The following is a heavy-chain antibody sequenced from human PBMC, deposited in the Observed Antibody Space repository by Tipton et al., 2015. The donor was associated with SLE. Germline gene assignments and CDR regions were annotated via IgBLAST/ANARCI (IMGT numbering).Heavy chain of an antibody. Sequence: SLRLSCAASGFIFSSAWMSWVRQAPGKGLDWVGRIKSKADGGTTDYAAPVKGRFTISRDDSENTLFLQMSSLRAEDTGVYYCTTLNYYESEFYYPPWGQGTVVTVSS. CDR3: TTLNYYESEFYYPP. CDR1: GFIFSSAW. J-gene: IGHJ3*01. V-gene: IGHV3-15*01. CDR2: IKSKADGGTT. D-gene: IGHD3-22*01.